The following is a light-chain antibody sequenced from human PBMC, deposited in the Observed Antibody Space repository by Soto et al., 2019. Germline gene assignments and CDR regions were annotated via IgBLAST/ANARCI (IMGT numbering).Light chain of an antibody. CDR3: QQFGASPRT. Sequence: DIVLTQSPGTLSLSPGDRATLSCRASQSVGSDYIAWYQHRPGQAPRLLFSGIFKRATGIPDRFSGSGSGTDFTLTISRVEPEDFAVYYCQQFGASPRTFGRGTRVEIK. V-gene: IGKV3-20*01. CDR2: GIF. CDR1: QSVGSDY. J-gene: IGKJ4*02.